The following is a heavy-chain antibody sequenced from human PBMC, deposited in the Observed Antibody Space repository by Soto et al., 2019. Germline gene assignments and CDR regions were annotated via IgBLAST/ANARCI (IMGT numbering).Heavy chain of an antibody. CDR3: TRDSEAGTKGRWFDP. J-gene: IGHJ5*02. CDR2: IYSGGTT. V-gene: IGHV3-53*01. D-gene: IGHD6-19*01. Sequence: QLVESGGGLIQPGGSLRLSCAASGFTVSSNDMSWVRQAPGKGLEWVSVIYSGGTTYYADSVKGRFTISRDNSKGTLYLQMNSLRAEDTAMYYCTRDSEAGTKGRWFDPWGQGTLVIVSS. CDR1: GFTVSSND.